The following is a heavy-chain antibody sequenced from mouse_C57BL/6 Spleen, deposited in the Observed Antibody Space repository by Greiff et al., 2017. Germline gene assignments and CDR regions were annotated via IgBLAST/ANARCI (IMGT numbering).Heavy chain of an antibody. CDR2: SRNKANDYTT. CDR3: ARDDGYYGYAMDY. J-gene: IGHJ4*01. Sequence: EVKVVESGGGLVQSGRSLRLSCATSGFTFSDFYMEWVRQAPGKGLEWIAASRNKANDYTTEYSASVKGRFIVSRDTSQSILYLQMTALRAEDTAIYYCARDDGYYGYAMDYWGQGTSVTVSS. D-gene: IGHD2-3*01. CDR1: GFTFSDFY. V-gene: IGHV7-1*01.